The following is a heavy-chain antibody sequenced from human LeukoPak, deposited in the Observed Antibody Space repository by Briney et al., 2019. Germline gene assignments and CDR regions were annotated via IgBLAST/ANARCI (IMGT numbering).Heavy chain of an antibody. Sequence: PGGSLRLSCAASGSTFGNYYMSWVRQAPGKGLEWVANIKHDGNWKFYADSVKGRFTVSRDNAEKLVYLHMSSLRAEDTAMYYCATEGDSSGSLGDYWGQGILVTVSS. CDR2: IKHDGNWK. V-gene: IGHV3-7*03. J-gene: IGHJ4*02. CDR3: ATEGDSSGSLGDY. CDR1: GSTFGNYY. D-gene: IGHD6-19*01.